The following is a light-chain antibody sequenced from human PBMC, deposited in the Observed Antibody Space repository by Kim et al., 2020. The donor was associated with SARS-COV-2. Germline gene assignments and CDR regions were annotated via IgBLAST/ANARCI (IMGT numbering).Light chain of an antibody. CDR3: QSYDSSRV. V-gene: IGLV6-57*02. Sequence: PGMSVTVSCTVSWVGIARNDVQGYQQRPGSAPTTVIDVDNQRPSGVPVRFSGSIDSSSNSASLTISGLKTMDEADYYCQSYDSSRVFGGGTQLTVL. CDR2: VDN. CDR1: WVGIARND. J-gene: IGLJ3*02.